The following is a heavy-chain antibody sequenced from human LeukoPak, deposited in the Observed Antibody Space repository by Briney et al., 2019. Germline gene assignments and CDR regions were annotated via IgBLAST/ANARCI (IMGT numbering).Heavy chain of an antibody. Sequence: SETLSLTCTVSGGSVSSWYWSWIRQPPGKGLEWIGYIYYSGSTNYNPSLKSRVTISVDTSKNQFSLKLSSGTAADTAVYYCARKRQLARARGAFDIWGQGTMVTVSS. D-gene: IGHD6-6*01. CDR3: ARKRQLARARGAFDI. CDR1: GGSVSSWY. V-gene: IGHV4-59*02. CDR2: IYYSGST. J-gene: IGHJ3*02.